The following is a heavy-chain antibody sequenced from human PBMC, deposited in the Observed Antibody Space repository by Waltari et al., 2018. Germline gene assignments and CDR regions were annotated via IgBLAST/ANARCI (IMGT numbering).Heavy chain of an antibody. J-gene: IGHJ4*02. V-gene: IGHV4-38-2*01. D-gene: IGHD3-3*01. CDR3: ARHPTYDFWSGYSPRSFDY. CDR1: GYSISSGYY. CDR2: IYHRGAT. Sequence: QVQLQESGPGLVKPSETLSLTCAVSGYSISSGYYWGWIRQPPGKGLEWIGSIYHRGATYYNPARNSRVTRSVDTSKNQFSLKLSSGTAADTAVYYCARHPTYDFWSGYSPRSFDYWGQGTLVIVSS.